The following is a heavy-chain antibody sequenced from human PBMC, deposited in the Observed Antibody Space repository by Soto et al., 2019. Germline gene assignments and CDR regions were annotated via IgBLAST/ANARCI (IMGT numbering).Heavy chain of an antibody. Sequence: EVQLVEAGGGLVQPGGSLRLSCAASGFTFSTYSLTWVRQAPGKGLEWVSYISGRSSAIYYADSVKGRFTISRDNAKNSLYLQMNSLRDEDTAVYYCARCASGRYYNYYDMDVWGQGTTVTVSS. J-gene: IGHJ6*02. CDR1: GFTFSTYS. CDR3: ARCASGRYYNYYDMDV. V-gene: IGHV3-48*02. CDR2: ISGRSSAI. D-gene: IGHD2-15*01.